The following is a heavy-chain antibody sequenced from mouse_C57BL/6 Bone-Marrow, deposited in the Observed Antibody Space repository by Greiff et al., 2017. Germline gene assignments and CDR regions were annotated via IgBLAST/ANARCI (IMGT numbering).Heavy chain of an antibody. CDR2: ISYDGSN. CDR1: GYSITSGYY. J-gene: IGHJ4*01. Sequence: ESGPGLVKPSQSLSLTCSVTGYSITSGYYWNWIRQFPGNKLEWMGYISYDGSNNYNPSLKNRISITRETSKNQFFLKLNSVTTEDTATYYCASIYYDYEGYAMDYWGQGTSVTVSS. V-gene: IGHV3-6*01. D-gene: IGHD2-4*01. CDR3: ASIYYDYEGYAMDY.